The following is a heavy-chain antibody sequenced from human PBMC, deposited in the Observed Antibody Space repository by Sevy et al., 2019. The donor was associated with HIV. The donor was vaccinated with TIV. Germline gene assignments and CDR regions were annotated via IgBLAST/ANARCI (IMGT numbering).Heavy chain of an antibody. CDR3: ARGVSVVATTGVWFDP. J-gene: IGHJ5*02. D-gene: IGHD5-12*01. Sequence: ASVKVSCKASGYTFTSYGITWVRQAPGQGLEWMGWISNYNSNRKSVQKFQDRVTMTTDTSTSTAYMELISLRKDDTAVYYCARGVSVVATTGVWFDPWGQGTLVTVSS. CDR2: ISNYNSNR. V-gene: IGHV1-18*01. CDR1: GYTFTSYG.